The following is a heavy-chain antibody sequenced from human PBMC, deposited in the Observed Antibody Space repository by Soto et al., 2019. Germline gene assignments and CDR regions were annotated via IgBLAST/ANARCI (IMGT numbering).Heavy chain of an antibody. V-gene: IGHV4-4*07. Sequence: QVQLQESGPGLVKPSETLSLTCTVSGGSMSGDYWSWIRQSAGKGLEWIGRVYTSETTYYNPSLKRRVPMSLDTSKNQFSLNLYSLTAADTAVYYCAGNIAAAGRRYYGMDVWGQGTTVTVSS. CDR3: AGNIAAAGRRYYGMDV. D-gene: IGHD6-13*01. J-gene: IGHJ6*02. CDR1: GGSMSGDY. CDR2: VYTSETT.